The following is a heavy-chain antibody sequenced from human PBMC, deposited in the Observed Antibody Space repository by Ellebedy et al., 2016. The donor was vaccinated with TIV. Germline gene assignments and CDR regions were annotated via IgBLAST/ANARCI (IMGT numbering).Heavy chain of an antibody. Sequence: GESLKISCAASGFTVTRHYMSWVRQAPGKGLEWVSVFYSGGGTYYTDSVKGRFTISRDISNNTLYLQMNSLRDEDTAMYYCARDLAMATVWGYWGQGTLVTVSS. J-gene: IGHJ4*02. CDR2: FYSGGGT. CDR3: ARDLAMATVWGY. D-gene: IGHD5-24*01. CDR1: GFTVTRHY. V-gene: IGHV3-53*01.